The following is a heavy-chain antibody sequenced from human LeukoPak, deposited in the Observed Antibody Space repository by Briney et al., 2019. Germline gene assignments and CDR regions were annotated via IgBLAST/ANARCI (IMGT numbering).Heavy chain of an antibody. V-gene: IGHV1-18*01. CDR1: GYGFTSYG. CDR2: ISTYNGNT. CDR3: ARDGAPSITLILVVIPCPLDS. D-gene: IGHD3-22*01. J-gene: IGHJ4*02. Sequence: GASVKVSCKASGYGFTSYGINWVRQAPGQGLEWMGWISTYNGNTNYAQKVQGRVTMTTDTSTSTVYMELRSLRSDDTAVYYCARDGAPSITLILVVIPCPLDSWGQGTLVTVSS.